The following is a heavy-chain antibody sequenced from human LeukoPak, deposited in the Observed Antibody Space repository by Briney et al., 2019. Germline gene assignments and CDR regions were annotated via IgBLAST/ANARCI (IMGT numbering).Heavy chain of an antibody. J-gene: IGHJ4*02. CDR3: ARDRSSAFDY. CDR1: GFTFSSYG. V-gene: IGHV3-33*01. CDR2: IWYDGSNK. Sequence: GGSLRLSCAASGFTFSSYGMHWVRQAPGKGLEWVAVIWYDGSNKYYADSVKGRFTISRDNSKNTMYLQMNSLRAEDTAVYYCARDRSSAFDYWGQETLVTVSS. D-gene: IGHD6-6*01.